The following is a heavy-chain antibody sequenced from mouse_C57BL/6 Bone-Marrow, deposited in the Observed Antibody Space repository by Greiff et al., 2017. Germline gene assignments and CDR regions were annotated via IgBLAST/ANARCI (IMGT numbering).Heavy chain of an antibody. CDR1: GIDFSRSW. J-gene: IGHJ4*01. CDR3: ARVKDCYAMDY. V-gene: IGHV4-1*01. CDR2: INPDSSTI. Sequence: EVKLQESGGGLVQPGGSLKLSCAASGIDFSRSWMSWVRRAPGKGLEWIGEINPDSSTINYAPSLKDKFNISRDNAKNTLYLQMSKVISEDTALYYCARVKDCYAMDYWGQGTSVTVSS.